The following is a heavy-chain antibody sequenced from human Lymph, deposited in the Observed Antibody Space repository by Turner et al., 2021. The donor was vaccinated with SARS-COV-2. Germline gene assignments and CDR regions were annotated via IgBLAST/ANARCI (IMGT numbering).Heavy chain of an antibody. D-gene: IGHD3-10*01. CDR2: INPNSGGT. V-gene: IGHV1-2*02. CDR3: ARSRDLQSMVRGVDPFDY. J-gene: IGHJ4*02. Sequence: QVQLVQSGAEVKTAGASVKVSCKASGYLFTGYYMHWVRQAPGQGLGCMGWINPNSGGTNYAQKFQGRVTMTRDTSISTAYMELSRLRSDDTAVYYCARSRDLQSMVRGVDPFDYWGQGTLVTVSS. CDR1: GYLFTGYY.